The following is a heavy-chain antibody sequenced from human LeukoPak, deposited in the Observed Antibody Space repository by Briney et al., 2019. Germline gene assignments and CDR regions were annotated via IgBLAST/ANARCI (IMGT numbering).Heavy chain of an antibody. CDR3: ARHGGIVVVPAATPLYGMDV. Sequence: GGSLRLSCAGSGFTFSSYWMSWVRQAPGKGLEWVANIKQDESEKYYVDSVKGRFTISRDNAKNSLYLQMNSLRAEDTAVYYCARHGGIVVVPAATPLYGMDVWGQGTTVTVSS. V-gene: IGHV3-7*01. CDR1: GFTFSSYW. CDR2: IKQDESEK. J-gene: IGHJ6*02. D-gene: IGHD2-2*01.